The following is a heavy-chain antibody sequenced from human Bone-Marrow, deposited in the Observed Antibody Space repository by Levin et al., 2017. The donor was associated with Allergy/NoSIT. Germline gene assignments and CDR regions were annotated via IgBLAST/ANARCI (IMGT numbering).Heavy chain of an antibody. CDR3: ARGGFYYGSGSSDV. J-gene: IGHJ6*04. D-gene: IGHD3-10*01. CDR2: IYYSGST. CDR1: GGSISSYY. Sequence: SQTLSLTCTVSGGSISSYYWSWIRQPPGKGLEWIGYIYYSGSTNYNPSLKSRVTISVDTSKNQFSLKLSSVTAADTAVYYCARGGFYYGSGSSDVWGKGTTVTVSS. V-gene: IGHV4-59*01.